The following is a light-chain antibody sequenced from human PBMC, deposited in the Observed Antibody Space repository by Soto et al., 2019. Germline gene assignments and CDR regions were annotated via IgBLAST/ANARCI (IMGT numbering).Light chain of an antibody. Sequence: DIQMTQSPSTLSSSVGERVTLSCRASQTLSSWLAWYQKNPGKAPKLLIYEASTLKSGVPSRFSGSGSGTEFTLTISSLKPDDFATYSGQHYNSYSEACGQGTRV. CDR1: QTLSSW. CDR2: EAS. CDR3: QHYNSYSEA. J-gene: IGKJ1*01. V-gene: IGKV1-5*03.